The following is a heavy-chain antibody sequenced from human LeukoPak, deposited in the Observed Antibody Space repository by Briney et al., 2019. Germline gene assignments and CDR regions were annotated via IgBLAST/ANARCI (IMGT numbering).Heavy chain of an antibody. CDR1: GYSFTSGHY. D-gene: IGHD2-2*01. CDR2: IYHTGSA. V-gene: IGHV4-38-2*01. CDR3: ARYCTSTTCILRGFDY. Sequence: PSETLSLTCSASGYSFTSGHYWGWIRQPPGKGLEWIANIYHTGSAHYNPSLKSRVTISVDTSKNQFSLKLSSVTAADTAVYYCARYCTSTTCILRGFDYWGQGTLVTVSS. J-gene: IGHJ4*02.